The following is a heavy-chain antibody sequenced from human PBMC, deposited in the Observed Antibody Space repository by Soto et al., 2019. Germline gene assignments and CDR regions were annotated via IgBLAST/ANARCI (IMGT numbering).Heavy chain of an antibody. D-gene: IGHD5-18*01. V-gene: IGHV4-30-4*01. J-gene: IGHJ5*02. CDR3: ARGRGYSYGLDP. Sequence: PSETLSLTCTVSGDSISSINNYWSWIRQPPGEGLEWIGFISYSGTTSYSPSLKSRVAISLDTSKNQFPLSLNFVTAADTAVYYCARGRGYSYGLDPWGQGSLVTVSS. CDR1: GDSISSINNY. CDR2: ISYSGTT.